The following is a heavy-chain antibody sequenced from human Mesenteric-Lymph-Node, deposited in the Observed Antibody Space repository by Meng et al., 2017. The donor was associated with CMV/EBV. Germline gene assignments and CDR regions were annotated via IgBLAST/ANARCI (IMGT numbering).Heavy chain of an antibody. J-gene: IGHJ4*01. CDR3: ARTTGYNSNWPSNGMGV. CDR2: ISNDANIK. Sequence: GESLKISCAASGFTFSSYAMHWVRQAPGKGLEWVAVISNDANIKYYADSVKGRFTISRDNPENTVYLHMNSLRIEDTAVYYCARTTGYNSNWPSNGMGVWGQGTLVTVSS. D-gene: IGHD1-1*01. CDR1: GFTFSSYA. V-gene: IGHV3-30-3*01.